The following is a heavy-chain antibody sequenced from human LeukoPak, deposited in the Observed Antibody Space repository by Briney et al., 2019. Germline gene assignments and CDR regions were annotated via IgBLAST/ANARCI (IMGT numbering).Heavy chain of an antibody. J-gene: IGHJ4*02. CDR1: GASLTSASHF. CDR2: IYYSGIT. CDR3: AREMGHDLTELDS. D-gene: IGHD3-3*01. Sequence: SETLSLTCSVSGASLTSASHFWGWVRQPPGTGLEWIGTIYYSGITYYNPSLKSRVTISIDTSKNHFSLRPHSVTAAGPAFSFSAREMGHDLTELDSWGQGTLVTVSS. V-gene: IGHV4-39*07.